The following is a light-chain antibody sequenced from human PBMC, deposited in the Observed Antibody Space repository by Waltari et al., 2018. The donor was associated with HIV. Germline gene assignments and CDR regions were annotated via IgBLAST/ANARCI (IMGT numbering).Light chain of an antibody. CDR2: AAS. CDR3: QQLNSYPRT. V-gene: IGKV1-9*01. Sequence: DIQLTQSPPFLSASVGDRVTITCRASQGISNYLAWYQQKAGKAPKLLISAASTLQSGVPSRFSGSGSGTEFTLTISSLQPEDFGTYYCQQLNSYPRTFGPGTKVDIK. CDR1: QGISNY. J-gene: IGKJ3*01.